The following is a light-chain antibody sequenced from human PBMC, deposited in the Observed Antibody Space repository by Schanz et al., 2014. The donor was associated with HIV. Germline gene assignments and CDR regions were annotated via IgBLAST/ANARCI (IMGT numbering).Light chain of an antibody. V-gene: IGLV4-69*02. CDR1: SGHRTYA. Sequence: QLVLTQSPSASASLGASVKLTCTLASGHRTYAIAWHQQQPEKGPRYLMNLNSDGSHSKGDGIPDRFSGSSSGAERYLTISSLQSEDEADYYCQTWGNGIVVFGGGTMLTVL. CDR3: QTWGNGIVV. CDR2: LNSDGSH. J-gene: IGLJ2*01.